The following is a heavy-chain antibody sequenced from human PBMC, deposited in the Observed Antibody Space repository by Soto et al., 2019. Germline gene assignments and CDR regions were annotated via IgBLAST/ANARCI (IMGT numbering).Heavy chain of an antibody. CDR2: ISGGGGSTI. CDR1: GFTFGDHY. D-gene: IGHD3-22*01. Sequence: GGLRLSCSASGFTFGDHYMNWIRQAPGKGLEWVSYISGGGGSTIYYADSVQGRFTISRDNTRNSLFLQMNSLRAEDTDVYYCAINRAYYDSSGFPTWGQGTPVTVYS. J-gene: IGHJ5*02. V-gene: IGHV3-11*01. CDR3: AINRAYYDSSGFPT.